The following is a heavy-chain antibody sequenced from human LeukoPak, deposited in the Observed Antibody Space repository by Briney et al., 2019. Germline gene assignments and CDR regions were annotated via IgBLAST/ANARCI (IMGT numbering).Heavy chain of an antibody. V-gene: IGHV1-46*01. CDR3: ARDQRDGYNLNY. CDR1: GYTFTSYY. D-gene: IGHD5-24*01. CDR2: INPSGGST. J-gene: IGHJ4*02. Sequence: GASVKVSCKGSGYTFTSYYMHWVRQAPGQGLEWMGIINPSGGSTSYAQKFPGRVTMTRDTSTSTVYMELSSLRSEDTAVYYCARDQRDGYNLNYWGQGTLVTVSS.